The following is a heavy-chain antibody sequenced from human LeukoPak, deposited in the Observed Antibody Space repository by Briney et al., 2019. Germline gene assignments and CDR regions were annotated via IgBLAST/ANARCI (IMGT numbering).Heavy chain of an antibody. CDR2: ISSSSSYT. CDR1: GFTFSDYY. Sequence: GGSLRLSCAASGFTFSDYYKSWIRQAPGKGLEWVSYISSSSSYTNYADSVKGRFTISRDNAKNSLYLQMNSLRAEDTAVYYCARGAGVAAAGSRYWGQGTLVTVSS. D-gene: IGHD6-13*01. V-gene: IGHV3-11*05. CDR3: ARGAGVAAAGSRY. J-gene: IGHJ4*02.